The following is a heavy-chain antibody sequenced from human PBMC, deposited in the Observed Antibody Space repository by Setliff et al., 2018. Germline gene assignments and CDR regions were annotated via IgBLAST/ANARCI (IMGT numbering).Heavy chain of an antibody. CDR3: AGGRRYDYGWDFDY. CDR2: IHYSGST. CDR1: GGSISSSYYY. V-gene: IGHV4-39*07. J-gene: IGHJ4*02. Sequence: PSETLSLTCAVSGGSISSSYYYWGWIRQPPGKGLEWIGSIHYSGSTYYKSSLKSRVTISLNTSKNQFSPKLTSVTAADTAVYYCAGGRRYDYGWDFDYWGQGTLVTVSS. D-gene: IGHD4-17*01.